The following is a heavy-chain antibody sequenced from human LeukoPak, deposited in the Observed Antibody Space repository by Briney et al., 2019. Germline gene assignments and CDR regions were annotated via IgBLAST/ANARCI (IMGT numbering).Heavy chain of an antibody. CDR3: GGVVDPLAANPLAY. V-gene: IGHV3-53*01. D-gene: IGHD2-15*01. J-gene: IGHJ4*02. Sequence: QPGGSLRLSCAASGFTVITNDMTWVRQAPGKGLEWVSVLYSDGNTKYADSVQGRFTISRDNSKNTLYLEMNSLSPDDTAVYYCGGVVDPLAANPLAYWGKGPLVTVSS. CDR1: GFTVITND. CDR2: LYSDGNT.